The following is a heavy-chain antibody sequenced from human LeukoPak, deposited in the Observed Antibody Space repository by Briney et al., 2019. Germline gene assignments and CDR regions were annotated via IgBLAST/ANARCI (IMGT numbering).Heavy chain of an antibody. D-gene: IGHD1-26*01. CDR1: GFTFSTYS. J-gene: IGHJ4*02. CDR2: ISTRSTYI. V-gene: IGHV3-21*01. CDR3: AKGEADLDY. Sequence: PGGSLSLSCAASGFTFSTYSMNWVRQAPGKGLEWVSCISTRSTYIYYADSVKGRFTISRDSSKNTLYLQMSSLRADDTAVYYCAKGEADLDYWGQGTLVTVSS.